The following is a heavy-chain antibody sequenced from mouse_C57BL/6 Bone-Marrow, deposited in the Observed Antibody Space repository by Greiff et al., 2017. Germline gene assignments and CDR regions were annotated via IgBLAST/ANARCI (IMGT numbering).Heavy chain of an antibody. CDR1: GYTFTSYW. V-gene: IGHV1-59*01. CDR3: AREYYGSSYVFDY. Sequence: QVQLQQPGAELVRPGTSVKLSCKASGYTFTSYWMHWVKQRPGQGLEWIGVIDPSDSYTNYNQKFKGKATLTVDTSSSTAYMQLSSLTSEDSAVYYCAREYYGSSYVFDYWGQGTTLTVS. CDR2: IDPSDSYT. J-gene: IGHJ2*01. D-gene: IGHD1-1*01.